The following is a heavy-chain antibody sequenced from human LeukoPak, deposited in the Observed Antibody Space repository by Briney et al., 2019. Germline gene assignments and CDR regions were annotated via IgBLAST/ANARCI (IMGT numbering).Heavy chain of an antibody. D-gene: IGHD4-17*01. Sequence: GGSLRLSCAASGFTFSSYSMNWVRQAPGKGLEWVSYISSSSSTIYYADSVKGRFTISRDNAKNSLYLLMNSLRDEDTAVYYCAREIRSTVATYYFDYWGQGTLVTVSS. V-gene: IGHV3-48*02. CDR2: ISSSSSTI. CDR1: GFTFSSYS. J-gene: IGHJ4*02. CDR3: AREIRSTVATYYFDY.